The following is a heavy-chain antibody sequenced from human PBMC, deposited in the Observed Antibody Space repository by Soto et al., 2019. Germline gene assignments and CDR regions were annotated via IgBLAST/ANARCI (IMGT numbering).Heavy chain of an antibody. D-gene: IGHD3-10*01. Sequence: QVQLVESGGGVVQPGRSLRLSCAASGFSFSIYGMHWVRQAPGKGLEWVAGIWYDGSKEFYADSVEGRFTISRDNSKNTLYLQMNTLRAEDTAEYYCARVTAGSGSYQIDSWGQGTLVTVSA. J-gene: IGHJ4*02. CDR3: ARVTAGSGSYQIDS. CDR2: IWYDGSKE. V-gene: IGHV3-33*01. CDR1: GFSFSIYG.